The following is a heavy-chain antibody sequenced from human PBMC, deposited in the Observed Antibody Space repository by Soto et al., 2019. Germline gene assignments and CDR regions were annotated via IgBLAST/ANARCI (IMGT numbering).Heavy chain of an antibody. Sequence: QLVESGGGVVQPGRSLRLSCAASGFTFSLYGMHWVRQAPGKGLEWVAVTSYDGSNKYYADSVKGRFTTSRDNSKNTLYLQMNSLRAEDTAVYYCAKDSGYSGYDVYDYYYGMDVWGQGTTVTVSS. J-gene: IGHJ6*02. V-gene: IGHV3-30*18. CDR2: TSYDGSNK. CDR3: AKDSGYSGYDVYDYYYGMDV. D-gene: IGHD5-12*01. CDR1: GFTFSLYG.